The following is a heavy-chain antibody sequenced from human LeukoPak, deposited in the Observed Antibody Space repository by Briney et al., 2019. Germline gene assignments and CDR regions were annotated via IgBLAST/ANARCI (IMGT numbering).Heavy chain of an antibody. D-gene: IGHD3-22*01. CDR1: GFTFSTSY. CDR2: IYSGGSP. CDR3: ARDLNYYDSSGYGH. Sequence: GGSLRPSCAASGFTFSTSYMSWVRQAPGKGLEWVSVIYSGGSPYYADSVKGRFTISRDNSKNTLYLQMNSLRAEDTAVYYCARDLNYYDSSGYGHWGQGTLVTVSS. V-gene: IGHV3-53*01. J-gene: IGHJ4*02.